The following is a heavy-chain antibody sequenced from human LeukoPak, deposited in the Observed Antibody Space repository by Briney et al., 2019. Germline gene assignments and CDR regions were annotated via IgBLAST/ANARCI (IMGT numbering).Heavy chain of an antibody. D-gene: IGHD3-3*01. CDR1: GASIGSDEYY. CDR2: VHNSGTT. J-gene: IGHJ4*02. CDR3: ARGGVIILRTIYDYFDY. Sequence: SETLSLTCTVSGASIGSDEYYWSWIRQVPGKGLEWIGYVHNSGTTFYNPSLKSQVIISVDTSKDQFSLRLDSVTAADTAVYFCARGGVIILRTIYDYFDYWGQGTLVSVST. V-gene: IGHV4-31*01.